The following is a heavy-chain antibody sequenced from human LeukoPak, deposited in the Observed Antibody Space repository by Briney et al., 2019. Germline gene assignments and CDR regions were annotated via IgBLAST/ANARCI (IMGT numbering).Heavy chain of an antibody. J-gene: IGHJ6*02. D-gene: IGHD5-18*01. CDR1: GFTFSSYG. Sequence: GGSLRLSCAASGFTFSSYGMHWVRQAPGKGLEWVAVIWYDGSNKYYADSVKGRFTISRDNSKKTLYLQMNNLRAEDMAVYYCARKKRVDTDSIMVYYYYAMDVWGQGTTVTVSS. CDR2: IWYDGSNK. CDR3: ARKKRVDTDSIMVYYYYAMDV. V-gene: IGHV3-33*01.